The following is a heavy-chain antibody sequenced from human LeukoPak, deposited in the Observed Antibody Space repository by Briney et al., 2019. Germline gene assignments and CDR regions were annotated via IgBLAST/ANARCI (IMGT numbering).Heavy chain of an antibody. J-gene: IGHJ4*02. CDR3: ARLPMGSFGVRGAFNEIDY. D-gene: IGHD3-10*01. V-gene: IGHV4-39*01. Sequence: SETLSLTCTVSGGSISSSSYYWGWIRLPPGKGLEWIGSIYYSGSTYYNPSLKSRVTISVDTSKNQFSLKLSSVTAADTAVYYCARLPMGSFGVRGAFNEIDYWGQGTLVTVSS. CDR2: IYYSGST. CDR1: GGSISSSSYY.